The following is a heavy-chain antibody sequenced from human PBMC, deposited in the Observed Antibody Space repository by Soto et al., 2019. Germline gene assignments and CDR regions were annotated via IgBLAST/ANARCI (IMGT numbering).Heavy chain of an antibody. D-gene: IGHD1-20*01. CDR3: ASSQKGYNWNYFDH. V-gene: IGHV4-39*01. Sequence: SETLSLTCAVSGGSISGSYYYWGWLRQSPGRGPEWIGSVFYTGFTSYNPSLESRVSVSVETSKNQLSLKVSAVSAAGTAVYYGASSQKGYNWNYFDHWGQGALVAVSS. J-gene: IGHJ4*02. CDR2: VFYTGFT. CDR1: GGSISGSYYY.